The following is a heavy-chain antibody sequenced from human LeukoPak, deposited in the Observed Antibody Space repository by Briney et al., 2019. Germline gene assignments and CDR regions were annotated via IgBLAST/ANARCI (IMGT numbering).Heavy chain of an antibody. CDR3: ARYQYITMVRGVISWFDP. CDR2: IYYSGST. D-gene: IGHD3-10*01. CDR1: GGSISSSSYY. J-gene: IGHJ5*02. V-gene: IGHV4-61*05. Sequence: PSETLSLTCTVSGGSISSSSYYWSWIRQPPGKGLEWIGYIYYSGSTNYNPSLKSRVTISVDTSKNQFSLKLSSVTAADTAVYYCARYQYITMVRGVISWFDPWGQGTLVTVSP.